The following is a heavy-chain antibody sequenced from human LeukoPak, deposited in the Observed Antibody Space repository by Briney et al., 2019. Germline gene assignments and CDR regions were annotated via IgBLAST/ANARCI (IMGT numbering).Heavy chain of an antibody. J-gene: IGHJ4*02. CDR2: ISAYNGNT. V-gene: IGHV1-18*01. CDR1: GYTFTSYG. Sequence: GASVKVSCEASGYTFTSYGISWVRQAPGQGLEWMGWISAYNGNTNYAQKLQGRVTMTIDTSTSTAYMELRSLRSDDTAVYYCARDHAEYSSSLIDYWGQGTLVTVSS. CDR3: ARDHAEYSSSLIDY. D-gene: IGHD6-6*01.